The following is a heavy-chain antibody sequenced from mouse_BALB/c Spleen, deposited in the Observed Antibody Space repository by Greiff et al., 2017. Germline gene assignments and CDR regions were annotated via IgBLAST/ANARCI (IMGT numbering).Heavy chain of an antibody. CDR2: ISSGGSYT. V-gene: IGHV5-9-3*01. J-gene: IGHJ4*01. CDR3: ARQRDGAMDY. CDR1: GFTFSSYA. D-gene: IGHD2-3*01. Sequence: EVKLVESGGGLVKPGGSLKLSCAASGFTFSSYAMSWVRQTPEKRLEWVATISSGGSYTYYPDSVKGRFTISRDNAKNTLYLQMSSLRSEDTAMYYCARQRDGAMDYWGQGTSVTVSS.